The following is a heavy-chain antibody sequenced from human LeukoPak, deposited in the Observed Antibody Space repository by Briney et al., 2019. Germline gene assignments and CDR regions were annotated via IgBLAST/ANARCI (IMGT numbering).Heavy chain of an antibody. J-gene: IGHJ4*02. D-gene: IGHD3-3*01. CDR3: ARVGSGYSTFYFDY. Sequence: PSETLSLTCTVSSGSITSYYWTRIRQPPGKGLEGIGSIYYTGSTNYSPSLKGRVTILVDTSKNQFSLKMNSVTAADTALYYCARVGSGYSTFYFDYWGQGLLVTVSS. CDR2: IYYTGST. V-gene: IGHV4-59*01. CDR1: SGSITSYY.